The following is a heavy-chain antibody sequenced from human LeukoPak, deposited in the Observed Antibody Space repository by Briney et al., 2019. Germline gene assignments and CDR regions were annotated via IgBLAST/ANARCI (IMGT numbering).Heavy chain of an antibody. V-gene: IGHV4-59*01. D-gene: IGHD5-18*01. Sequence: KPSETLSLTCAVYGGSFSGYYWSWIRQPPGKGLEWIGYIYYSGSTNYNPSLKSRVSISVDTSKNQFSLKLSSVTAADTAMYYCVRGARGYNYGPFDYWGQGTLVTVSS. CDR2: IYYSGST. CDR1: GGSFSGYY. J-gene: IGHJ4*02. CDR3: VRGARGYNYGPFDY.